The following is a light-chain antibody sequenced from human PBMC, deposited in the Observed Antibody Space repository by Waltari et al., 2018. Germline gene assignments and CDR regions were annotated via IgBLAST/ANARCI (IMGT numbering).Light chain of an antibody. CDR2: AAS. Sequence: DIQMTQSPSSLSASVGDRVTITCRASQSISRYLNWYQQKPGKAPNLLIYAASSLQSGVPSKISGSGSWTYFTLTISNVQPEDFATYYCRQSYSTLLAFGPGTKGEIK. CDR1: QSISRY. J-gene: IGKJ3*01. V-gene: IGKV1-39*01. CDR3: RQSYSTLLA.